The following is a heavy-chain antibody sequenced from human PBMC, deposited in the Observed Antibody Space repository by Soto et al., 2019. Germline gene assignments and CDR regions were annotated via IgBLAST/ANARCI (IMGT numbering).Heavy chain of an antibody. D-gene: IGHD6-19*01. CDR2: ISYDGSNK. V-gene: IGHV3-30*18. CDR3: AKDFFPKIAVAGIFDY. Sequence: PGGSLRLSCAASGFTFSSYGMHWVRQAPGKGLEWVAVISYDGSNKYYADSVKGRFTISRDNSKNTLYLQMNSLRAEDTAVYYCAKDFFPKIAVAGIFDYWGQGTLVTVS. J-gene: IGHJ4*02. CDR1: GFTFSSYG.